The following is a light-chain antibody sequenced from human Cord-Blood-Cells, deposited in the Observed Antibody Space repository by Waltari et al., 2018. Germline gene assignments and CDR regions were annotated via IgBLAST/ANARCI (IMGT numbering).Light chain of an antibody. CDR3: QQRSNWLT. Sequence: EIVLTQSPALLSLSPGERATLSCRASQRVSSYLAWYQQKPGQAPRLLIYDASNRATGIPARFSGSGSGTDFTLTISSLEPEDFAVYYCQQRSNWLTFGGGTRVEIK. CDR1: QRVSSY. J-gene: IGKJ4*01. V-gene: IGKV3-11*01. CDR2: DAS.